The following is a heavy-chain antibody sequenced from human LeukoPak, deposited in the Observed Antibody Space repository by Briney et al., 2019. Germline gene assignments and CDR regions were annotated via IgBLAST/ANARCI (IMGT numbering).Heavy chain of an antibody. D-gene: IGHD2-15*01. CDR3: ARGVVAARNNWFDP. Sequence: ASVKVSCKASGYTFSNYNINWVRQAPGQGLEWMGWISAYNGNTNYAQKLQGRVTMTTDTSTSTAYMELRSLRSDDTAVYYCARGVVAARNNWFDPWGQGTLVTVSS. CDR1: GYTFSNYN. J-gene: IGHJ5*02. CDR2: ISAYNGNT. V-gene: IGHV1-18*01.